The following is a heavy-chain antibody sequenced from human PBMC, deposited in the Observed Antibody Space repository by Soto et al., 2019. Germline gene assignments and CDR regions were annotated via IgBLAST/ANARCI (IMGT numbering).Heavy chain of an antibody. CDR3: AKDGGSSGWYYFDY. V-gene: IGHV3-30*18. CDR2: ISYDGSNK. J-gene: IGHJ4*02. CDR1: GFTFSSYG. Sequence: GGSLRLSCAASGFTFSSYGMHWVRQAPGKGLEWVAVISYDGSNKYYADSVKGRFTISRDNSKNTLYLQMNSLRAEDTAVYYCAKDGGSSGWYYFDYWGQGTLVTVSS. D-gene: IGHD6-19*01.